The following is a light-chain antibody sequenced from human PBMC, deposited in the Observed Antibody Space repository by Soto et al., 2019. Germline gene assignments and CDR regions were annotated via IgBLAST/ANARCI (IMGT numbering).Light chain of an antibody. J-gene: IGLJ3*02. CDR1: SSDVGGYNY. CDR2: EVS. V-gene: IGLV2-8*01. Sequence: QSALTQPPSASGSPGQSVTISCTGTSSDVGGYNYVSWYQQHPGKAPKLMIYEVSKRASGVPDRFSGSKSGNTASLTVSGLQAEDEADYYCSSYAGSSWVFGGGTKLTVL. CDR3: SSYAGSSWV.